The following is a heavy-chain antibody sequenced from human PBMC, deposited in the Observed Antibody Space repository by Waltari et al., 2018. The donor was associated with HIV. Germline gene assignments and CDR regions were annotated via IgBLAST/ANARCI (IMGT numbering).Heavy chain of an antibody. Sequence: EVQLLESGGGLVQPGGSLRLSCAASGFTFSSYAMSWVRQAPGKGLEWVSAISGSGGSTYYADSAKGRFTISRDNSKNTLYLQMNSLRAEDTAVYYCAKVRDDYGDYAYDYWGQGTLVTVSS. CDR2: ISGSGGST. CDR1: GFTFSSYA. CDR3: AKVRDDYGDYAYDY. D-gene: IGHD4-17*01. V-gene: IGHV3-23*01. J-gene: IGHJ4*02.